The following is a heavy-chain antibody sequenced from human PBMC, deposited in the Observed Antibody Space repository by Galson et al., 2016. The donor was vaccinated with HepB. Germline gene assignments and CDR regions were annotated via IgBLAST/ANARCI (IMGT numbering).Heavy chain of an antibody. CDR2: ISSSSTYI. CDR1: GFSFNIYS. J-gene: IGHJ4*02. CDR3: VRDFYGPSDW. D-gene: IGHD3-9*01. Sequence: SLRLSCAASGFSFNIYSMHWVRQAPGKGLEWVSSISSSSTYIYYADSVKGRFTISRDNAKNSLYLQMSSLRVDDTAVYYCVRDFYGPSDWWGQGTLVTVSS. V-gene: IGHV3-21*04.